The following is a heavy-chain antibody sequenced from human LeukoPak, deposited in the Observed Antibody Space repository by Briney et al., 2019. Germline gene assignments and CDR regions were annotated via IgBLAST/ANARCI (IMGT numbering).Heavy chain of an antibody. CDR1: GGSFSSGGYY. Sequence: SETLSLTCTVSGGSFSSGGYYWSWIRQHPGKGLEWIGYIYYSGSTYYNPSLKSRLTISVDTSKNQFSLKLGSVTAADTAVYYCARAGGYDPAKYYYYYMDVWGKGTTVTVSS. CDR3: ARAGGYDPAKYYYYYMDV. CDR2: IYYSGST. J-gene: IGHJ6*03. D-gene: IGHD5-12*01. V-gene: IGHV4-31*03.